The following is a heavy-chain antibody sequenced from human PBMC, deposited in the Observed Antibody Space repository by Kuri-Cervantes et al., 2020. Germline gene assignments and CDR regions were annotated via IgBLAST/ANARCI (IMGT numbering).Heavy chain of an antibody. CDR2: IKSKTDGGTT. Sequence: GESLKISCAASGFTFSNAWMSWVRQAPGKGLEWVGRIKSKTDGGTTDYAAPVKGRLSISRDDSKSTLSLQMISLQTEDTVIYYCTTFNDRDAFDIWGQGTMVTVSS. CDR1: GFTFSNAW. V-gene: IGHV3-15*01. J-gene: IGHJ3*02. CDR3: TTFNDRDAFDI.